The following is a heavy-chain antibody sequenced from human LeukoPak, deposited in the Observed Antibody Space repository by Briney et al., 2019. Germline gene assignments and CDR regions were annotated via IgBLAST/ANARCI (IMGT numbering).Heavy chain of an antibody. V-gene: IGHV1-46*01. D-gene: IGHD5-24*01. J-gene: IGHJ5*02. CDR1: GYTFTSYD. CDR3: ARDNSVRDEAWWFNP. CDR2: ISPSGGST. Sequence: ASVKISCKASGYTFTSYDISWVRQAPGQGPEWMGVISPSGGSTTYAQKFQGRVTLTRDMSTSTDYLELSSLRSEDTAVYYCARDNSVRDEAWWFNPWGQGTLVTVSS.